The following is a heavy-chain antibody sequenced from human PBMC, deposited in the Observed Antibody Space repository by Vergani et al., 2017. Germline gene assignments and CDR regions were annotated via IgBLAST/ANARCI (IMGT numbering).Heavy chain of an antibody. Sequence: QVTLRESGPARVEVTQTLRLTCTFSGFSLNSRGVCLNWVRQPPGKALEWLALIDWDGDTYYTSSLRPRLTVSKDPTQNRVVLRMTNVGPGDTATYFCTREFGEVXTGFYTYRFSGMDVWGHGATVTVSS. D-gene: IGHD3/OR15-3a*01. CDR3: TREFGEVXTGFYTYRFSGMDV. J-gene: IGHJ6*02. V-gene: IGHV2-70*20. CDR1: GFSLNSRGVC. CDR2: IDWDGDT.